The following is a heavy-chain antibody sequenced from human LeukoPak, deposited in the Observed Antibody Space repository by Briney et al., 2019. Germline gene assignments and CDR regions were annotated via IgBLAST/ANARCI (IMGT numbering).Heavy chain of an antibody. CDR2: ISAYNGNT. J-gene: IGHJ4*02. V-gene: IGHV1-18*01. D-gene: IGHD5-18*01. Sequence: GASVKVSCKASGYTFTSYGISWVRQAPGRGLEWMGWISAYNGNTNSAQKVQGRVTLTTDTSTSTAYMELRSLRSDDTAVYYCARQVDTSMALPDYWGQGTLVTVSS. CDR3: ARQVDTSMALPDY. CDR1: GYTFTSYG.